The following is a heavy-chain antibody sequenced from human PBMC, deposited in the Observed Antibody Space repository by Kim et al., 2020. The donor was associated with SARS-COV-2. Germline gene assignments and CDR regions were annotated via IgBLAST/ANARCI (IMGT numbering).Heavy chain of an antibody. Sequence: SETLSLTCTVSGGSISSYYWSWIRQPAGKGLEWIGRIYTSGSTNYNPSLKSRVTMSVDTSKNQFSLKLSSVTAADTAVYYCARALGYCSSTSCRHWFDPWGQGTLVTVSS. D-gene: IGHD2-2*01. J-gene: IGHJ5*02. CDR2: IYTSGST. CDR1: GGSISSYY. CDR3: ARALGYCSSTSCRHWFDP. V-gene: IGHV4-4*07.